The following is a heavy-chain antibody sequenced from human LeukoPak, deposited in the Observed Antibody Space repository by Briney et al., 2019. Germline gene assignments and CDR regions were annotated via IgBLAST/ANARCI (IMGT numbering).Heavy chain of an antibody. CDR2: INSDGSTT. V-gene: IGHV3-74*01. J-gene: IGHJ6*04. Sequence: GGSLRLSCAASGFTFSNFWMHWVRQAPGKGLVWVSRINSDGSTTNYADSVKGRFTTSRDNTKNTLYLQMNSLRAEDTAIYYCARDLHVWGKGTTVTISS. D-gene: IGHD5/OR15-5a*01. CDR1: GFTFSNFW. CDR3: ARDLHV.